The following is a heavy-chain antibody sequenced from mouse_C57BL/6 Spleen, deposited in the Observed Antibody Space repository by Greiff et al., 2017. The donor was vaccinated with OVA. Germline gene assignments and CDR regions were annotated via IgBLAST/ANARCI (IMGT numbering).Heavy chain of an antibody. CDR2: IYPESGNT. CDR3: ARGLPRDAMDY. J-gene: IGHJ4*01. Sequence: QVQLQQSGPELVKPGASVKISCKASGYSFTSYYIHWVKQRPGQGLEWIGWIYPESGNTKYNEKFKGKATLTADTSSSTAYMQLSSLTSEDSAVYYCARGLPRDAMDYWGQGTSVTVSS. CDR1: GYSFTSYY. V-gene: IGHV1-66*01. D-gene: IGHD1-1*01.